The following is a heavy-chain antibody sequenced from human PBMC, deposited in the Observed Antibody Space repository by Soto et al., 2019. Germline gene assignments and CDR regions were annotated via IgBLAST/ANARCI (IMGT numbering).Heavy chain of an antibody. Sequence: EVQLLESGGGLVQPGGSLRLSCAASGFTFSSYAMSWVRQAPGKGLEWVSAISGSGGSTYYADSVKGRFTISRDNSKNTLYLQMHSLRAEDTAVYYCARVPIYDYIWGSYRPSRHFDYWGQGTLVTVSS. J-gene: IGHJ4*02. V-gene: IGHV3-23*01. CDR3: ARVPIYDYIWGSYRPSRHFDY. CDR1: GFTFSSYA. D-gene: IGHD3-16*02. CDR2: ISGSGGST.